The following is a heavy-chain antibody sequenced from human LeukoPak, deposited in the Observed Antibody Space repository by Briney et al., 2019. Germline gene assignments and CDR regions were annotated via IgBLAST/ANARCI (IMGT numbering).Heavy chain of an antibody. Sequence: SETLSLTCAVYGGSFSGYYWSWIRQPPGKGLEWLGEINHSGSTNYNPSLKSRVTISVDTSKNQFSLKLSSVTAADTAVYYCATSPTLYCSSTSCYFDAFDIWGQGTMVTVSS. CDR1: GGSFSGYY. CDR2: INHSGST. D-gene: IGHD2-2*01. CDR3: ATSPTLYCSSTSCYFDAFDI. V-gene: IGHV4-34*01. J-gene: IGHJ3*02.